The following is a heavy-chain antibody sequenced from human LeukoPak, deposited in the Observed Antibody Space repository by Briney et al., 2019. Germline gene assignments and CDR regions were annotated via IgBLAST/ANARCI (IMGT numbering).Heavy chain of an antibody. V-gene: IGHV3-23*01. Sequence: GGSLRLSCAASGFTFSSYAMSWVRQPPGKGLEWVSHISGSRITTYYADSVKGRFTISRDNSKNTLYLQMNSLRAEDTAVYYCAKGRYYYGSGSFMDVWGKGTTVTVSS. CDR3: AKGRYYYGSGSFMDV. CDR1: GFTFSSYA. D-gene: IGHD3-10*01. J-gene: IGHJ6*03. CDR2: ISGSRITT.